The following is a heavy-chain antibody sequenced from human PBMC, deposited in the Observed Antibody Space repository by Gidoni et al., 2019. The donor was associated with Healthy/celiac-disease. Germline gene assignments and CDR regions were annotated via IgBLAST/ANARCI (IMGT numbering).Heavy chain of an antibody. V-gene: IGHV3-33*01. CDR1: GFTFSSYG. Sequence: QVQLVESGGGVVQPGRSLRLSCAASGFTFSSYGMHWVRQAPGKGLEWVAVIWYDGSNKYYADSVKGRFTISRDNSKNTLYLQMNSLRAEDTAVYYCARDIAYCGGDCYSAFDYWGQGTLVTVSS. CDR2: IWYDGSNK. J-gene: IGHJ4*02. D-gene: IGHD2-21*02. CDR3: ARDIAYCGGDCYSAFDY.